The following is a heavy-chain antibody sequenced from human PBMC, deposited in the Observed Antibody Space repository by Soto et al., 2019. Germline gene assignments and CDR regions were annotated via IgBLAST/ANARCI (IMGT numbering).Heavy chain of an antibody. J-gene: IGHJ3*02. CDR2: ISSSGGTT. V-gene: IGHV3-23*01. Sequence: GGSLRLSCAASGFTFSGYAMSWVRQAPGKGLEWVSGISSSGGTTYYADSVKGRFAISRDNSKNTMYLQMNSLRAEDTAVYYCAAYGPRSGYNILGSIDIWGQGTMVTVSS. CDR3: AAYGPRSGYNILGSIDI. CDR1: GFTFSGYA. D-gene: IGHD3-3*01.